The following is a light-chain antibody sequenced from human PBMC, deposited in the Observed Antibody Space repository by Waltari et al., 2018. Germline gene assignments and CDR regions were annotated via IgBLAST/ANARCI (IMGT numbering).Light chain of an antibody. CDR3: QQYQNWPPIT. V-gene: IGKV3-15*01. J-gene: IGKJ5*01. Sequence: ETVLTQSPATLSVSPGEAVTLSCRASQSVSPNLAWYQQKRGQAPRLLSYSTSTRAPGVPDRFWGSGSGTEFTLTITSLQSEESAIYYCQQYQNWPPITFGQGTRLEIK. CDR1: QSVSPN. CDR2: STS.